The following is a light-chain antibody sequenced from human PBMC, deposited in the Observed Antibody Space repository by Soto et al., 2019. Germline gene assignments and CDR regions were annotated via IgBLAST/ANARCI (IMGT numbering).Light chain of an antibody. CDR1: QSVSSF. J-gene: IGKJ5*01. V-gene: IGKV3-11*01. CDR2: DAS. CDR3: QQRSDWLT. Sequence: EIVLTQSPGTLSLSPGERATLSCRASQSVSSFLAWYQQKPGQAPRLLIYDASNRATGIPARFTGSGSGTDFTLTTSSLEPEDFAVYYCQQRSDWLTFGQGTRLEI.